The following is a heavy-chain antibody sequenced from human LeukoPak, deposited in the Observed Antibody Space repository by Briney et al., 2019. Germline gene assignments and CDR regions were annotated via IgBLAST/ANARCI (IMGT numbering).Heavy chain of an antibody. J-gene: IGHJ4*02. D-gene: IGHD3-3*01. Sequence: GGSLRLSCAAPGFTFSSYSMNWVRQAPGKGLEWVSSISSSSSYIYYADSVKGRFTISRDNAKNSLYLQMNSLRAEDTAVYYCARAEKQKFDFWSGYYCLDYWGQGTLVTVSS. V-gene: IGHV3-21*01. CDR2: ISSSSSYI. CDR1: GFTFSSYS. CDR3: ARAEKQKFDFWSGYYCLDY.